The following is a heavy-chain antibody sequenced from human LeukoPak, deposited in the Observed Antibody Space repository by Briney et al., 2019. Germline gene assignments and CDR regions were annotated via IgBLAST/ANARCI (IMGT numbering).Heavy chain of an antibody. V-gene: IGHV4-4*02. CDR2: IYHSGST. J-gene: IGHJ4*02. Sequence: PSGTLSLTCAVSGGSISSSNWWSWVRQPPGKGLEWIGEIYHSGSTSYNPSLKSRVTISVDKSKNQFSLKLSSVTAADTAVYYCARALRTTKYNWNYLGLYYFDYWGQGTLVTVSS. D-gene: IGHD1-7*01. CDR1: GGSISSSNW. CDR3: ARALRTTKYNWNYLGLYYFDY.